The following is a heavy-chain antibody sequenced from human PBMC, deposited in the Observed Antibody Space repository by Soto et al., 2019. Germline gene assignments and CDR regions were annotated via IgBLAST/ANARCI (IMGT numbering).Heavy chain of an antibody. V-gene: IGHV3-15*01. J-gene: IGHJ6*02. Sequence: PGGSMRLSCAASGFTFSNAWMSWVRQAPGKGLEWVGRIKSKTDGGTTDYAAPVKGRFTISRDDSKNTLYLQMNSLKTEDTAVYYCTTDSSYYYGMDVWGQGTTVTVSS. CDR2: IKSKTDGGTT. CDR1: GFTFSNAW. CDR3: TTDSSYYYGMDV.